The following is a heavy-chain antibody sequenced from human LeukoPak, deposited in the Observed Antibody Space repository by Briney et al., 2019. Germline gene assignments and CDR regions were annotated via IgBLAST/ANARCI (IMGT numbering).Heavy chain of an antibody. V-gene: IGHV1-18*01. D-gene: IGHD1-26*01. CDR2: ISAYNGNT. CDR1: GYTFTSYG. J-gene: IGHJ4*02. CDR3: ATLQVGSAPPYFDY. Sequence: ASVKVSCKASGYTFTSYGISWVRQAPGQGLEWMGWISAYNGNTNYAQRLQGRVTMTTDTSTSTAYMELRSLRSDDTAVYYCATLQVGSAPPYFDYWGQGTLVTVSS.